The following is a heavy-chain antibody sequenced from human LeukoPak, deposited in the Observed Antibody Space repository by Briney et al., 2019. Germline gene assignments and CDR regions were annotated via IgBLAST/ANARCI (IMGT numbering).Heavy chain of an antibody. CDR1: GYTFTSYD. D-gene: IGHD3-22*01. CDR2: MNRNSGNT. V-gene: IGHV1-8*01. J-gene: IGHJ4*02. CDR3: ARGHVAYYDSSGYYVY. Sequence: GASLKVSCTASGYTFTSYDINWVRQATGQGLEWMGWMNRNSGNTGYAQKFQGGVTMTRNTSISTAYMELSSLRSEDTAVYYCARGHVAYYDSSGYYVYWGQGTLVTVSS.